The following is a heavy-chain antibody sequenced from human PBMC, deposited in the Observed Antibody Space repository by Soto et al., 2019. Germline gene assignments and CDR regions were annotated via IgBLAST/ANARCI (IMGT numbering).Heavy chain of an antibody. CDR2: IYYSGST. Sequence: KTSETLSLTCTASGGSVSSGSYYWSWIRQPPGKGLEWIGYIYYSGSTNYNPSLKSRVTISVDTSKNQFSLKLSSVTAADTAVYYCAREGNHYYGSSGSFDYWGQGTLVTVSS. CDR1: GGSVSSGSYY. V-gene: IGHV4-61*01. CDR3: AREGNHYYGSSGSFDY. D-gene: IGHD3-22*01. J-gene: IGHJ4*02.